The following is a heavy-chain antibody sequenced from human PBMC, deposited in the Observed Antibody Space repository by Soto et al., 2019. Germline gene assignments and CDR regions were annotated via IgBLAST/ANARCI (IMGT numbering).Heavy chain of an antibody. CDR1: GFTFSSYG. CDR2: IWYDGSNK. CDR3: ARDLSDLNYGDYSEHYYYYGMDV. V-gene: IGHV3-33*01. J-gene: IGHJ6*02. D-gene: IGHD4-17*01. Sequence: PGGSLRLSCAASGFTFSSYGMHWVRQAPGKGLEWVAVIWYDGSNKYYADSVKGRFTISRDNSKNTLYLQMNSLRAEDTAVYYCARDLSDLNYGDYSEHYYYYGMDVWGQGTTVTVSS.